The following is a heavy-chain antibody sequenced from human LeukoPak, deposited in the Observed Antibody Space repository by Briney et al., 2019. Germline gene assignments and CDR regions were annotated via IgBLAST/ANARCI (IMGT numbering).Heavy chain of an antibody. Sequence: GGSLRLSCAASGFTFNNYAMNWVRQAPGKGLEWVSGISGSGGNTYYADSVKGRFTISRDNSKNTLYLQMNSLRAEDTAVYYCAKPARTDAFDIWGQGTMITVSS. CDR3: AKPARTDAFDI. J-gene: IGHJ3*02. V-gene: IGHV3-23*01. D-gene: IGHD1-14*01. CDR2: ISGSGGNT. CDR1: GFTFNNYA.